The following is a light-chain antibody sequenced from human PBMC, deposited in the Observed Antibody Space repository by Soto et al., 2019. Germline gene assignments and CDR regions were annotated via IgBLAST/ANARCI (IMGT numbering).Light chain of an antibody. CDR1: NLGSKY. CDR2: QDY. CDR3: LVWDSYTAV. V-gene: IGLV3-1*01. J-gene: IGLJ3*02. Sequence: SYELAQSPSVSVSPGQTASITCYGDNLGSKYVSWYQQKPGQSPLLVIFQDYKRPSWTPERIYGSKSGNTATLTIGGTQAMDEADFYCLVWDSYTAVFGGGTQLTVL.